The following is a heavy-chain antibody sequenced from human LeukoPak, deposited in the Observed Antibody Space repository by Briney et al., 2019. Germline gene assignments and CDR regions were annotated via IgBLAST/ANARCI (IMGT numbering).Heavy chain of an antibody. J-gene: IGHJ5*02. D-gene: IGHD2-8*01. CDR2: IDTSGST. CDR3: AREFGHCTNGVCYRGFDP. Sequence: SETLSLTCTVSGDSISRTTYYWGWIRQPPGKGLEWIGRIDTSGSTNYDPSLKSRVTISVDTSKNQFSLKLSSVTAADTAVYYCAREFGHCTNGVCYRGFDPWGQGTLATVSS. CDR1: GDSISRTTYY. V-gene: IGHV4-39*07.